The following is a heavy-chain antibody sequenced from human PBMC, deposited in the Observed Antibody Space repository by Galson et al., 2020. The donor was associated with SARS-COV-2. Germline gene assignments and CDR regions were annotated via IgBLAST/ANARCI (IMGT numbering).Heavy chain of an antibody. J-gene: IGHJ2*01. D-gene: IGHD3-9*01. CDR3: ARFEYYDSLTSHSFDI. Sequence: ASETLSLTCTVFGGSISSSSYYWGWIRQPPGKGLEWIGCIYFSGETYKNPSLKSRVTISVDTSKSQFALKVTSVTAADTAVYYCARFEYYDSLTSHSFDIWGRGTLVTVSS. CDR1: GGSISSSSYY. CDR2: IYFSGET. V-gene: IGHV4-39*06.